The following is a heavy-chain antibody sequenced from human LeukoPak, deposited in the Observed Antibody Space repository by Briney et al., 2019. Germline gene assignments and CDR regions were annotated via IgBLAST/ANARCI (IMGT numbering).Heavy chain of an antibody. Sequence: GGSLGLSCAASGLTFHNTWMHWIRQPPGKGLVWVSRIINDGITTTYADSVKGRFTISRVNAKKTLYLQMNSLRADDTGVYYCAADGEYAFLVWGQGTTVTVSS. CDR3: AADGEYAFLV. J-gene: IGHJ3*01. D-gene: IGHD2/OR15-2a*01. CDR2: IINDGITT. CDR1: GLTFHNTW. V-gene: IGHV3-74*01.